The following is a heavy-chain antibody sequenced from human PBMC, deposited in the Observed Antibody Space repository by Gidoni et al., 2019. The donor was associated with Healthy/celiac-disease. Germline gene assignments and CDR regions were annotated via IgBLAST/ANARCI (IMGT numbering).Heavy chain of an antibody. CDR1: GGSISSSSYY. CDR3: ARHVGTGGSYWRAVRDYYYYGMDV. CDR2: IYYSGST. D-gene: IGHD1-26*01. J-gene: IGHJ6*02. V-gene: IGHV4-39*01. Sequence: QLQLQESGPGLVKPSETLSLTCTVSGGSISSSSYYWGWIRQPPGKGLEWIGSIYYSGSTYYNPSLKSRVTISVDTSKNQFSLKLSSVTAADTAVYYCARHVGTGGSYWRAVRDYYYYGMDVWGQGTTVTVSS.